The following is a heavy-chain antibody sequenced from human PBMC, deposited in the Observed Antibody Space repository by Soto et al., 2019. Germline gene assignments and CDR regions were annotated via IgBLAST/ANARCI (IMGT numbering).Heavy chain of an antibody. CDR1: GFTFSTYA. CDR2: ISGSGGNT. CDR3: AKYGGSSLWYFDY. Sequence: GGSLRLSCAASGFTFSTYAMSWVRQAPGKGLEWVSGISGSGGNTYYAESVKGRFTISRDNSKNTLYLQMNSLRAEDTAVYYCAKYGGSSLWYFDYWGQGTLVTVSS. V-gene: IGHV3-23*01. D-gene: IGHD1-26*01. J-gene: IGHJ4*02.